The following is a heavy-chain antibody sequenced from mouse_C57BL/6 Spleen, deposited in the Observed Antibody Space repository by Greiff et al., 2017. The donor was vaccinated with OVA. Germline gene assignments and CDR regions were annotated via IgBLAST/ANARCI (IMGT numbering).Heavy chain of an antibody. J-gene: IGHJ4*01. Sequence: VKVVESGPGLVQPSQSLSITCTVSGFSLTSYGVHWVRQSPGKGLEWLGVIWSGGSTDYNAAFISRLSISKDNSKSQVFFKMNSLQADDTAIYYCARNYYGSSQYYYAMDYWGQGTSVTVSS. CDR2: IWSGGST. V-gene: IGHV2-2*01. D-gene: IGHD1-1*01. CDR1: GFSLTSYG. CDR3: ARNYYGSSQYYYAMDY.